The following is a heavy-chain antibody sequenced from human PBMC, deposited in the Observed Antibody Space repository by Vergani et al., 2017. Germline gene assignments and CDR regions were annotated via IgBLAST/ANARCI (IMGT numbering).Heavy chain of an antibody. CDR2: ISYDGSNK. J-gene: IGHJ6*02. D-gene: IGHD3-10*01. Sequence: VQLVESGGGLVKPGGSLRLSCAASGFTFSSYGMHWVRQAPGKGLEWVAVISYDGSNKYYADSVKGRFTISRDNSKNTLYLQMNSLRAEDTAVYYCAGYGSGSYYYYYYGMDVWGQGTTVTVSS. V-gene: IGHV3-30*03. CDR1: GFTFSSYG. CDR3: AGYGSGSYYYYYYGMDV.